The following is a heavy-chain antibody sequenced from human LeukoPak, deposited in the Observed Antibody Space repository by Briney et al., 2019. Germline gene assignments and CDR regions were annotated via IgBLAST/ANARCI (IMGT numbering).Heavy chain of an antibody. CDR2: IYYSGST. Sequence: PSETLSLTCSVSGGPISSYYWSWIRQPPGKGLEWIGYIYYSGSTNYNPSLKSRVTISVDTSKNQFSLKLSSVTAAHTAVYYCARPSGYGPYYFAYWAQGTLVTVSS. CDR1: GGPISSYY. J-gene: IGHJ4*02. D-gene: IGHD5-12*01. V-gene: IGHV4-59*08. CDR3: ARPSGYGPYYFAY.